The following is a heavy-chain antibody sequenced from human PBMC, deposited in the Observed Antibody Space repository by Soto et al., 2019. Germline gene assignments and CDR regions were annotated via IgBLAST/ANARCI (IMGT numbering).Heavy chain of an antibody. Sequence: SGPTLVNPTQTLTLTCTFSGLSLSTSGVGVGWIRQPPGKALEWLALIYWDDDKRYSPSLKSRLTITKDTSKNQVVLTMTNMDPVDTATYYCAQIYYDYIWGSYRSYYFDYWGQGTLVTVSS. V-gene: IGHV2-5*02. CDR3: AQIYYDYIWGSYRSYYFDY. CDR1: GLSLSTSGVG. J-gene: IGHJ4*02. D-gene: IGHD3-16*02. CDR2: IYWDDDK.